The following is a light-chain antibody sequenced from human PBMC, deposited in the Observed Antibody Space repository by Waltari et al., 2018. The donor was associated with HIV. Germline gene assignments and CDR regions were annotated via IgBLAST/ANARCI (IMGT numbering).Light chain of an antibody. V-gene: IGLV2-8*01. Sequence: QSALTQPPSASGSPGQSVTISCTGTSRDVGGYNYVSWYQQHPGKAPKPLIAEVSRRPAGVSDRCAGSKSGNTASLTVSGLQAEDEADYYCSSYAGSINVLFGGGTKLAVL. CDR2: EVS. CDR3: SSYAGSINVL. CDR1: SRDVGGYNY. J-gene: IGLJ2*01.